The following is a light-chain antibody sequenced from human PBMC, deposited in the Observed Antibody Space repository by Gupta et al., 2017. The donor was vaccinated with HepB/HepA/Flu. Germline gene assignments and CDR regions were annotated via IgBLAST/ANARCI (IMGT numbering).Light chain of an antibody. Sequence: SSKLTQDPAVSVALGQTVRITCQGDSLRSYYASWYQQKPGQAPVLVIYGKNNRPSGIPDRFSGSSSGNTASLTITGAQAEDEADYYCNSRDSSGNHLVFGGGTKLTVL. CDR3: NSRDSSGNHLV. V-gene: IGLV3-19*01. CDR1: SLRSYY. CDR2: GKN. J-gene: IGLJ2*01.